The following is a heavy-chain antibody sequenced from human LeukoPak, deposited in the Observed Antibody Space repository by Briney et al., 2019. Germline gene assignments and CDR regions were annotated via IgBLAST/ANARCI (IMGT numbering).Heavy chain of an antibody. V-gene: IGHV3-21*01. CDR3: ARDGGSDYDYVWGSYRYPDAFDM. J-gene: IGHJ3*02. D-gene: IGHD3-16*02. Sequence: PGGSLRLSCAASGFTFSSYSMNWVRRAPEKGLEWVSSISSSSSYIYYADSVKGRFTISRDNAKNSLHLQMNSLRAEDKAVYYCARDGGSDYDYVWGSYRYPDAFDMWGQGTMVTVSS. CDR1: GFTFSSYS. CDR2: ISSSSSYI.